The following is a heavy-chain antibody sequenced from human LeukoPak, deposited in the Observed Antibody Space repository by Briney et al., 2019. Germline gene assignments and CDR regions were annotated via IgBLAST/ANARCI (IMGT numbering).Heavy chain of an antibody. V-gene: IGHV3-30*04. CDR2: ISYDGANK. Sequence: PGGSLRLSCAASRFTFSTYAMHWVRQAPGKGLEWVAVISYDGANKKHADSVKGRFTISRDNSKNTLYLQMNGLRPEDTAVYYCTRGPGYHDSSYLDYWGQGTLVTVSS. D-gene: IGHD3-22*01. J-gene: IGHJ4*02. CDR1: RFTFSTYA. CDR3: TRGPGYHDSSYLDY.